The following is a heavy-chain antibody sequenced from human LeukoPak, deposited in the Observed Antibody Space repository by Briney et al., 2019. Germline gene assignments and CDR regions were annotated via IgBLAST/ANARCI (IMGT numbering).Heavy chain of an antibody. CDR1: GFAFSSYA. Sequence: PGGSLRLSCAASGFAFSSYALHWVRQAPGEGLEWVSYISSSSGTIYYADSVKGRFTISRDNAKNSLYLQMNSLRAEDTAVYYCARSGDYWGQGTLVTVSS. V-gene: IGHV3-48*04. CDR2: ISSSSGTI. J-gene: IGHJ4*02. CDR3: ARSGDY.